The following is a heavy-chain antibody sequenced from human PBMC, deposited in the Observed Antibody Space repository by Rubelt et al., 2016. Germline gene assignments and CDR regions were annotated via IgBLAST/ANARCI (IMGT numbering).Heavy chain of an antibody. J-gene: IGHJ4*02. D-gene: IGHD4-17*01. Sequence: QLQLQESGPGLVKPSETLSLNCTVSGGSISSSSYYWGWIRQPPGKGLEWIGSIYYSGSTYYNPSLKSRVTISVDTSKNQFSLKLSCGTAADTAVYYCARLDYGDYQASGYYMDYWGQGTLVTVSS. CDR3: ARLDYGDYQASGYYMDY. CDR1: GGSISSSSYY. V-gene: IGHV4-39*01. CDR2: IYYSGST.